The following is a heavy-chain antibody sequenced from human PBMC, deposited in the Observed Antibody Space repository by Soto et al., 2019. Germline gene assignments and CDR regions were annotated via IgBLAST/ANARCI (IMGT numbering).Heavy chain of an antibody. CDR3: ARAGHHDDNWFDP. Sequence: SETLSLTCTVSGGSISSYYWSWIRQPPGKGLEWIGYIYYSGSTNYNPSLKSRVTISVGTSKNQFSLKLSSVTAADTAVYYCARAGHHDDNWFDPWGQGTLVTIST. CDR2: IYYSGST. D-gene: IGHD3-3*01. CDR1: GGSISSYY. J-gene: IGHJ5*02. V-gene: IGHV4-59*01.